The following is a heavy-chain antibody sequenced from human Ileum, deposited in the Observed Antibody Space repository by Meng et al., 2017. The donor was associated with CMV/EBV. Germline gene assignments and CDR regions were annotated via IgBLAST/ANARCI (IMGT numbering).Heavy chain of an antibody. CDR1: GGSVSNYY. CDR3: ARARIERWLQGYYYYGLDV. CDR2: IYYSGST. D-gene: IGHD5-24*01. V-gene: IGHV4-59*02. J-gene: IGHJ6*02. Sequence: SETLSLTCTVSGGSVSNYYWSWIRQPLGKGLEWIGYIYYSGSTDYNPSLKSRVTISIDTSKNQFSLMLTSVTAADTAVYYCARARIERWLQGYYYYGLDVWGQGTTVTVSS.